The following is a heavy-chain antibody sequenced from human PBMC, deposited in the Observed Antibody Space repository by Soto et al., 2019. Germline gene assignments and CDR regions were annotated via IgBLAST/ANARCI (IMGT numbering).Heavy chain of an antibody. CDR2: IYSGGST. J-gene: IGHJ6*02. CDR1: GFTVSSNY. V-gene: IGHV3-53*01. CDR3: ARDTKSPYYYGSWSFYGMDV. D-gene: IGHD3-10*01. Sequence: EVQLVESGGGLIQPGGSLRLSCAASGFTVSSNYMNWVRQAPGKGLEWVSVIYSGGSTYYADSVKGRFTISRDNSKNTLYLQMNSLRAEDTAVYYCARDTKSPYYYGSWSFYGMDVWGQGTTVSVSS.